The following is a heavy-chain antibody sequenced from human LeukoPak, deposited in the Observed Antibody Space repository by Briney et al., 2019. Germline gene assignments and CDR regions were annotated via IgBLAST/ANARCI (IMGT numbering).Heavy chain of an antibody. D-gene: IGHD3-22*01. CDR1: GFTFSSYA. V-gene: IGHV3-30-3*01. CDR3: ARDPHLLLWLLPHYFGY. CDR2: ISYDGSNK. Sequence: GGSLRLSCAASGFTFSSYAMHWVRQAPGKGLEWVAVISYDGSNKYYADSVKGRLTISRDNSKNTLYLQMNSLRAEDTAVYYCARDPHLLLWLLPHYFGYWGQGTLVTVSS. J-gene: IGHJ4*02.